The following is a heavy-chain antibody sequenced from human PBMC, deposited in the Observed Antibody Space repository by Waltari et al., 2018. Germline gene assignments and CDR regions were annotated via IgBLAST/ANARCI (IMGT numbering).Heavy chain of an antibody. Sequence: QVQLVQSGAEVKKPGSSVKVSCKASGGTFSSYAISWVRQAPGQGLEWMGRIIPSFGTANDAQKFQGRVTITADKSTSTAYMELSSLRSEDTAVYYCARSYCSGGSCYDDYWGQGTLVTVSS. CDR2: IIPSFGTA. CDR1: GGTFSSYA. V-gene: IGHV1-69*08. D-gene: IGHD2-15*01. CDR3: ARSYCSGGSCYDDY. J-gene: IGHJ4*02.